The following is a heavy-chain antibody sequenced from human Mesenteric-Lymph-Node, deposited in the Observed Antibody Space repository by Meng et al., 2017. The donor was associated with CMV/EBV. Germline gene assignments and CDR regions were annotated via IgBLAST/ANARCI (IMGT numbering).Heavy chain of an antibody. CDR1: GFTFSTYW. V-gene: IGHV3-74*01. Sequence: GESLKISCAASGFTFSTYWMQWVRQAPGKGLVWVSSIHSDGSSTTYADSVKGRFTISRDNSKNTLYLQMNSLRAEDTAVYYCAKAPGTIFGVVIIPSGYYGMDVWGQGTTVTVSS. D-gene: IGHD3-3*01. CDR2: IHSDGSST. J-gene: IGHJ6*02. CDR3: AKAPGTIFGVVIIPSGYYGMDV.